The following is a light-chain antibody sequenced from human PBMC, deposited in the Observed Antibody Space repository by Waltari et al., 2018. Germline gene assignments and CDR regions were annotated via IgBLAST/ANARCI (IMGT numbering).Light chain of an antibody. Sequence: EIVMTQSPVTLSVSPGESATLSCRASESVSNNLAWYQQRPGQAPRRLLYGASTRATGVPPRFSGTGSGTEFALTISSLQSEDFALYYCQQYRNWPPLTFGGGTKVEIK. CDR1: ESVSNN. CDR2: GAS. J-gene: IGKJ4*01. V-gene: IGKV3-15*01. CDR3: QQYRNWPPLT.